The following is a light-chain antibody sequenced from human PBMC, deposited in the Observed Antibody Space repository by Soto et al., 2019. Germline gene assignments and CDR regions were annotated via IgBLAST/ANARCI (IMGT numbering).Light chain of an antibody. CDR1: SSDVGGYNY. V-gene: IGLV2-14*01. J-gene: IGLJ2*01. CDR3: SSYTGSGTNTVV. Sequence: QSVLTQPASVSGSPGQSITISCTGTSSDVGGYNYVSWFQQHPAKAPKLMIFEVSNRPSGISNRFSGSKSGNTASLTISGLQAEDEADYYCSSYTGSGTNTVVFGGGTKVTVL. CDR2: EVS.